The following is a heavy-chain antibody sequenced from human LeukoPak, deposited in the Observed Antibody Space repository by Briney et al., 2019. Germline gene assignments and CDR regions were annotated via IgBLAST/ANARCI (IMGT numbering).Heavy chain of an antibody. CDR1: GGSISSSSYY. CDR2: IYYSGST. J-gene: IGHJ5*02. D-gene: IGHD2-2*01. CDR3: ARRTTKGYCSSTSCYSGFDP. Sequence: SETLSLTCTVSGGSISSSSYYWGWIRQPPGTGLEWVGSIYYSGSTYYNPSLKSRVTISVDTSKNQSSLKLSSVTAADTAVYYCARRTTKGYCSSTSCYSGFDPWGQGTLVTVSS. V-gene: IGHV4-39*01.